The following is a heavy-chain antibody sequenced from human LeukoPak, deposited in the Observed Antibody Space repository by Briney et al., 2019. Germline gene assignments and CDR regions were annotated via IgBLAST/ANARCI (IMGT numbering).Heavy chain of an antibody. CDR3: AELSITMIGGV. Sequence: GGSLRLSCAASGFTFSSYEMNWVRQAPGKGLEWVSYISSSCSTIFYADSVKGRFSISRDNAKDSLYLQMNSLRGEDTAVYYCAELSITMIGGVWGKGTTVTISS. J-gene: IGHJ6*04. V-gene: IGHV3-48*03. CDR1: GFTFSSYE. D-gene: IGHD3-10*02. CDR2: ISSSCSTI.